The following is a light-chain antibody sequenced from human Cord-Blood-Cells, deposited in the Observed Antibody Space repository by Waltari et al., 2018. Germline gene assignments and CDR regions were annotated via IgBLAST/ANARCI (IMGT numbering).Light chain of an antibody. Sequence: DIQMTQSQSSLSASVGDRVPITCRTSQSISSYLNWYQQNPGKAPKLLISAASNLQSGVPSRFSGSGSGTDFTLTISSLQPEDFATYYCQQSYSTPWTFGQGTKVEIK. V-gene: IGKV1-39*01. J-gene: IGKJ1*01. CDR1: QSISSY. CDR2: AAS. CDR3: QQSYSTPWT.